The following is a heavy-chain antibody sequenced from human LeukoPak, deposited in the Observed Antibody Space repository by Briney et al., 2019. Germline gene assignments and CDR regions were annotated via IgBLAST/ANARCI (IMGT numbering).Heavy chain of an antibody. Sequence: PSETLSLTCTVSGGSISSYYWSWIRQPAGKGLEWIGYIYYSGSTYYNPSLKSRVTISVDTSKNQFSLKLSSVTAADTAVYYCARAPAGTMIVDWGQGTLVTVSS. CDR1: GGSISSYY. CDR2: IYYSGST. CDR3: ARAPAGTMIVD. V-gene: IGHV4-59*06. D-gene: IGHD3-22*01. J-gene: IGHJ4*02.